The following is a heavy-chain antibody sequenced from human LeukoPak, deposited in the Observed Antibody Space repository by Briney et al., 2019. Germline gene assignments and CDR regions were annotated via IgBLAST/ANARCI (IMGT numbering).Heavy chain of an antibody. J-gene: IGHJ4*02. CDR3: ATAGHFTSTSCYYFDS. CDR2: IWDNGNNK. V-gene: IGHV3-33*01. D-gene: IGHD2-2*01. Sequence: PGSPLRLSCAASGFTFSNSDMHWVRQAPGKGLEWVAVIWDNGNNKYYGDSVNGRFTISRDNSKNTLHLQMNSLRPEDSAIYYCATAGHFTSTSCYYFDSWGQGALVTVSA. CDR1: GFTFSNSD.